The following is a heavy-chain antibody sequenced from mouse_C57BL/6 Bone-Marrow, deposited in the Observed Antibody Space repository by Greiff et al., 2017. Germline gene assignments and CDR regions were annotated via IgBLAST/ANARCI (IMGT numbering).Heavy chain of an antibody. CDR1: GYTFTSYW. Sequence: QVQLQQPGAELVKPGASVKLSCKASGYTFTSYWMHWVKQRPGRGLEWIGRIDPNSGGTKYNEKFKSKATLTVDKPSSTAYMPLSSLASEYSAVYYGAIFDYDVDYAMDYWGQGTSVTVSS. CDR3: AIFDYDVDYAMDY. J-gene: IGHJ4*01. D-gene: IGHD2-4*01. CDR2: IDPNSGGT. V-gene: IGHV1-72*01.